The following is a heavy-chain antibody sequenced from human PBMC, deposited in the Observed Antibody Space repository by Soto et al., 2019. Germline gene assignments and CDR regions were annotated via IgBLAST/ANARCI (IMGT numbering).Heavy chain of an antibody. CDR2: VYHTGST. CDR3: ARDRRDGYKRYFEF. J-gene: IGHJ4*02. Sequence: SETLSLTCDVSGASITTYYWSWIRQAPGKGLEWIGNVYHTGSTDYNSSLRSRVTISVDTSKNQFSLNMNSVTSADTAVYFCARDRRDGYKRYFEFWGQGNQVTVSS. D-gene: IGHD5-12*01. CDR1: GASITTYY. V-gene: IGHV4-59*13.